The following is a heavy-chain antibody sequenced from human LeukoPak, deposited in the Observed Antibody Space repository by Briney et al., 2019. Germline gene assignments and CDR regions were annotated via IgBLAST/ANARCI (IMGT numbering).Heavy chain of an antibody. Sequence: PSETLSLTCTVSGASLSSYYWSWIRQPAGKALEWIGRIYTSGSTNYNPSLNSRVTMSVDTSKNQFSLKLTSVTAADTAVYYCARSSSWAYDYWGQGTLVTVSS. CDR2: IYTSGST. V-gene: IGHV4-4*07. CDR1: GASLSSYY. D-gene: IGHD6-13*01. J-gene: IGHJ4*02. CDR3: ARSSSWAYDY.